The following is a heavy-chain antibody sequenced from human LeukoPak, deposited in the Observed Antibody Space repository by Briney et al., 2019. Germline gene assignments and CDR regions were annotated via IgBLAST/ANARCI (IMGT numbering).Heavy chain of an antibody. CDR1: GGSISSSGYY. CDR2: IYYSGYT. Sequence: PSETLSLTCTVSGGSISSSGYYWGWVRQPPGKGLEWIGSIYYSGYTHYNPSLKSRLIMSVDTSGNQFSLKLTSVTAADTAVYFCARKRTTVTMDFDPWGQGTLVTASS. V-gene: IGHV4-39*01. CDR3: ARKRTTVTMDFDP. D-gene: IGHD4-17*01. J-gene: IGHJ5*02.